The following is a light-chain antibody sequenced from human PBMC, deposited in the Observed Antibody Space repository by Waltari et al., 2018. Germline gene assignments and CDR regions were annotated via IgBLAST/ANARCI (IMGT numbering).Light chain of an antibody. J-gene: IGKJ4*01. CDR3: QQRYNWPVT. CDR2: DAS. V-gene: IGKV3-11*01. CDR1: QSLIRY. Sequence: EIVLTQSPATLSLSPGGRATLSCRAIQSLIRYLAWYQQKPGQAPRLLIYDASNRATGIPARFSGSGSGTDFTLTINSLEPEDFAVYYCQQRYNWPVTFGGGTRVEIK.